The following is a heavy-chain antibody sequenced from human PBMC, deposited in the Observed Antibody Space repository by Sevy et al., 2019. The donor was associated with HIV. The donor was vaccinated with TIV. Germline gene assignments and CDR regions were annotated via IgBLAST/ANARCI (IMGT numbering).Heavy chain of an antibody. Sequence: ASVKVSCKASGYTFTSYGISWVRQAPGQGLEWMGWISAYNCNTNYAQKLQGRVTMTTDTSTGTAYMELRSLRSDDAATYYCARYIVLTSGRDWFDPWGQGTLVTVSS. CDR2: ISAYNCNT. V-gene: IGHV1-18*04. J-gene: IGHJ5*02. CDR1: GYTFTSYG. D-gene: IGHD2-8*01. CDR3: ARYIVLTSGRDWFDP.